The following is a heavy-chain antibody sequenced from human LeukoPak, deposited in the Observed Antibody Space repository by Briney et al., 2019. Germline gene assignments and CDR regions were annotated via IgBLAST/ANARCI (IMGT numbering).Heavy chain of an antibody. Sequence: PSETLSLTCTVSGGSISSGGYYWSWIRQPPGTGLEWIGYIYHSGSTYYNPSLKSRVTISVDRSKNQFSLKLSSVTAADTAVYYCARWVIRGGATSVFDYWGQGTLVTVSS. CDR1: GGSISSGGYY. D-gene: IGHD1-26*01. CDR3: ARWVIRGGATSVFDY. V-gene: IGHV4-30-2*01. J-gene: IGHJ4*02. CDR2: IYHSGST.